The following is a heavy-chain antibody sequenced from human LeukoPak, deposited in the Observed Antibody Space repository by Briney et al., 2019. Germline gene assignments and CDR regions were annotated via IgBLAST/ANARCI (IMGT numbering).Heavy chain of an antibody. CDR1: GFTFSSYG. J-gene: IGHJ4*02. CDR3: AKDLGGSGCNY. V-gene: IGHV3-30*18. D-gene: IGHD6-19*01. Sequence: PGGSLRLSCAASGFTFSSYGMHWVRQAPGKGLEWVAVISYDGSNKYYADSVKGRFTISRDNSKNTLYLQMNSLRAEDTAVYYCAKDLGGSGCNYWGQGTLVTVSS. CDR2: ISYDGSNK.